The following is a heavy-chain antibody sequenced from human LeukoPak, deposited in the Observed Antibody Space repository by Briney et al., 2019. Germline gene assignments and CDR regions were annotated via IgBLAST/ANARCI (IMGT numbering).Heavy chain of an antibody. Sequence: GGSLRLSCVASGFTFEVYTVHWVRQALGKGLGWVSLISWDGSRTYYADSVTCRCPISRDNSKNYLYLQMNSLRTEDTALYYCAKGSKVGATNNDAFDIWGQGTMVTVSS. J-gene: IGHJ3*02. CDR1: GFTFEVYT. D-gene: IGHD1-26*01. V-gene: IGHV3-43*01. CDR2: ISWDGSRT. CDR3: AKGSKVGATNNDAFDI.